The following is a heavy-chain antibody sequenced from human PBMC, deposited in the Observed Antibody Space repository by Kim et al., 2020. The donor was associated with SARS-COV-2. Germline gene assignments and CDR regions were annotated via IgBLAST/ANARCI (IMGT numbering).Heavy chain of an antibody. Sequence: SETLSLTCAVYGGSFSGYYWSWIRQPPGKGLEWIGEINHSGSTNYNPSLKSRVTISVDTSKNQFSLKLSSVTAADTAVYYCARREGYSGYASYRAYWYFDLWGRGTLVTVSS. CDR2: INHSGST. CDR1: GGSFSGYY. D-gene: IGHD5-12*01. J-gene: IGHJ2*01. V-gene: IGHV4-34*01. CDR3: ARREGYSGYASYRAYWYFDL.